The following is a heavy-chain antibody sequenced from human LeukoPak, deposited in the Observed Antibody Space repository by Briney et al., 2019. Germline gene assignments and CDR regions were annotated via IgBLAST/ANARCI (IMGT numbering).Heavy chain of an antibody. CDR3: AKEWDSSSWYYFGY. J-gene: IGHJ4*02. V-gene: IGHV3-9*01. Sequence: GGSLRLSCAASGFTFDDYAMHWVRHAPGKGLEWVSGISWNSGSIGYADSVKGRFTISRDNAKNSLYLQMNSLRAEDTALYYCAKEWDSSSWYYFGYWGQGTLVTVSS. CDR1: GFTFDDYA. CDR2: ISWNSGSI. D-gene: IGHD6-13*01.